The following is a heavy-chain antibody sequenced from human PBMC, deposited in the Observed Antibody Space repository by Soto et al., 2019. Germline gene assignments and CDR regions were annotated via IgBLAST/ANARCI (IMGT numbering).Heavy chain of an antibody. CDR2: SIPMYGTS. CDR1: GDTLIKYA. J-gene: IGHJ6*02. V-gene: IGHV1-69*13. Sequence: GASVKVSCKASGDTLIKYAINWVRQAPGQGLEWMGGSIPMYGTSNHAQKFQGRVTMAPDESTSTAYMELRSLRSDDTAVYYCARAGYYGRPMDVWGQGTTVTVSS. CDR3: ARAGYYGRPMDV. D-gene: IGHD4-17*01.